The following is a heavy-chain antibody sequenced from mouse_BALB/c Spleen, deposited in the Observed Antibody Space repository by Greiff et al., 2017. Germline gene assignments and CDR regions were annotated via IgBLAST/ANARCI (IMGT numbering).Heavy chain of an antibody. CDR1: GFTFSSFG. J-gene: IGHJ1*01. CDR2: ISSGSSTI. CDR3: ARSSLTVGYFDV. V-gene: IGHV5-17*02. Sequence: EVQVVESGGGLVQPGGSRKLSCAASGFTFSSFGMHWVRQAPEKGLEWVAYISSGSSTIYYADTVKGRFTISRDNPKNTLFPQMTSLRSEDTAMYYCARSSLTVGYFDVWGAGTTVTVSS.